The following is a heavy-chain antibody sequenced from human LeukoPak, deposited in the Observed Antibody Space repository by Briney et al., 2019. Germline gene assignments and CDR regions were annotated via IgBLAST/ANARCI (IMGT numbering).Heavy chain of an antibody. CDR1: GFTFSDYY. V-gene: IGHV3-53*01. Sequence: GGSLRLSCAASGFTFSDYYMSWIRQAPGKGLEWVSVIYSGGYTYYADSVKGRFTISRDNSKNTLYLQMNSLRAEDTAVYYCARDRYYGSGSLDAFDIWGQGTMVTVSS. D-gene: IGHD3-10*01. J-gene: IGHJ3*02. CDR2: IYSGGYT. CDR3: ARDRYYGSGSLDAFDI.